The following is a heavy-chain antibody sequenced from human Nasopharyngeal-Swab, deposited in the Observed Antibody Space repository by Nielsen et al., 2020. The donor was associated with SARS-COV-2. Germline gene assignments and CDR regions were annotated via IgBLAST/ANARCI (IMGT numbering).Heavy chain of an antibody. CDR1: GFTFGDYA. Sequence: GESLKISCTASGFTFGDYAMSWFRQAPGKGLEWVSSISSSSSYIYYADSVKGRFTISRDNAKNSLYLQMNSLRAEDTAVYYCARDDYYDSSGYYRYYYYGMDVWGQGTTVTVSS. V-gene: IGHV3-21*01. D-gene: IGHD3-22*01. CDR2: ISSSSSYI. J-gene: IGHJ6*02. CDR3: ARDDYYDSSGYYRYYYYGMDV.